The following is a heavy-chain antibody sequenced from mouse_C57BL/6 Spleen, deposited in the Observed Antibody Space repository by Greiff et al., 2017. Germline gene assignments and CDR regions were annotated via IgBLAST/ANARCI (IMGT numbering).Heavy chain of an antibody. CDR3: ARQTGKGYFDV. J-gene: IGHJ1*03. D-gene: IGHD4-1*01. Sequence: EVQLVESGGGLVKPGGSLKLSCAASGFTFSSYTMSWVRQTPAKRLEWVATISGGGGNTYYPDSVKGRFTISRDNAKNTLYLQMSSLRSEDTALYYCARQTGKGYFDVWGTGTTVTVSS. V-gene: IGHV5-9*01. CDR1: GFTFSSYT. CDR2: ISGGGGNT.